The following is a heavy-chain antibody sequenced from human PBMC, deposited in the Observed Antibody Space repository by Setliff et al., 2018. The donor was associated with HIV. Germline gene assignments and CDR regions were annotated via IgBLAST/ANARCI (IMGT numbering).Heavy chain of an antibody. V-gene: IGHV1-18*01. D-gene: IGHD1-26*01. CDR2: ISNYNGNT. Sequence: ASVKVSCKTSDYTFTNYGIYWVRQAPGQGLEWMGWISNYNGNTNYAQKFHGRVTMTTGTSTRTAYMEMRGLTYDDTAVYYGARASGGNSVENGFDIWGQGTMVTVSS. CDR1: DYTFTNYG. CDR3: ARASGGNSVENGFDI. J-gene: IGHJ3*02.